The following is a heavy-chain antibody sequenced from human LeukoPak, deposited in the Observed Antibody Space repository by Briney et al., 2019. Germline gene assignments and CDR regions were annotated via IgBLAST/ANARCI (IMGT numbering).Heavy chain of an antibody. Sequence: SETLSLTCTVSGGSISSYYWSWIRQPPGKGLEWIGYIYYSGSTNYNPSLKSRVTISVDTSKNQFSLKLSSVTDADTAVYYCARGYCSSTSCFKGWFDPWGQGTLVTVSS. J-gene: IGHJ5*02. CDR1: GGSISSYY. CDR3: ARGYCSSTSCFKGWFDP. CDR2: IYYSGST. D-gene: IGHD2-2*01. V-gene: IGHV4-59*01.